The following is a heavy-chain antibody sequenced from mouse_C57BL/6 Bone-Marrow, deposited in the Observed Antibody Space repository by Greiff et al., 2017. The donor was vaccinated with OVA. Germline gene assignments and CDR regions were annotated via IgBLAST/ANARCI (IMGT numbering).Heavy chain of an antibody. J-gene: IGHJ2*01. CDR2: IDPNSGGT. CDR1: GYTFTSYW. V-gene: IGHV1-72*01. Sequence: QVQLQQPGAELVKPGASVKLSCKASGYTFTSYWMHWVKQRPGRGLEWIGRIDPNSGGTKYNEKFKSKATLTVDKPSSTAYMQLSSLTSEDSAVYYGASTAQATGTYDYFDYWGQGTTLTVSS. CDR3: ASTAQATGTYDYFDY. D-gene: IGHD3-2*02.